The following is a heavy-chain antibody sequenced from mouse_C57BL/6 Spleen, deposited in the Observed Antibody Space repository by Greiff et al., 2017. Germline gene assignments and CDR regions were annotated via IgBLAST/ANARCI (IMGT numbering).Heavy chain of an antibody. D-gene: IGHD2-5*01. Sequence: EVHLVESGGGLVKPGGSLKLSCAASGFTFSSYAMSWVRQTPEKRLEWVATISDGGSYTYYPDNVKGRFTISRDNAKNNLYLQMSHLKSEDTATYYCARDEGTIVTYFDYWGQGTTLTVSS. J-gene: IGHJ2*01. CDR3: ARDEGTIVTYFDY. CDR2: ISDGGSYT. V-gene: IGHV5-4*01. CDR1: GFTFSSYA.